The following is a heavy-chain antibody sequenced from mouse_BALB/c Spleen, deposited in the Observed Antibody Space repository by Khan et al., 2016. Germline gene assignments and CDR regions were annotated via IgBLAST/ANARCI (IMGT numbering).Heavy chain of an antibody. CDR1: GYAFSSYW. V-gene: IGHV1-80*01. CDR2: IYPGDGDT. J-gene: IGHJ3*01. CDR3: GRMNEGSFAY. Sequence: QVQLQQSGAELVRPGSSVKISCKAPGYAFSSYWMNWLKQRPGQGLEWIGQIYPGDGDTNYNGKFKGKATLTADRSSSTAYMQLSGLTSEASAGYFCGRMNEGSFAYWGQGTLVTVSA.